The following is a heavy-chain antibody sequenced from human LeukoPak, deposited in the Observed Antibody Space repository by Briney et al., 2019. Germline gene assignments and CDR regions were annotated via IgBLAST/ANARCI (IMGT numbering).Heavy chain of an antibody. J-gene: IGHJ4*02. Sequence: SETLSLTCAVYGGSFSGYYWSWIRQPPGKGLEWIGEINHSGSTNYNPSLKSRVTISVDTSKNQFSLKLSSVTAADTAVCYCARGRIAAASKSLDYWGQGTLVTVSS. V-gene: IGHV4-34*01. CDR2: INHSGST. D-gene: IGHD6-13*01. CDR1: GGSFSGYY. CDR3: ARGRIAAASKSLDY.